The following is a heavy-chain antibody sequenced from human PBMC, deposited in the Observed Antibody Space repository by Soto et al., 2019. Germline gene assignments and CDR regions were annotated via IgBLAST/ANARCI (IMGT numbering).Heavy chain of an antibody. D-gene: IGHD6-13*01. V-gene: IGHV4-59*01. CDR1: GGSISSYY. Sequence: SETLSLTCTVSGGSISSYYWSWIRQPPGKGLEWIGYIYYSGSTNYNPSLKSRVTISVDTSKNQFSLKLSSVTAADTAVYYCARVSDPIAAAGTYYFDYWGQGTLVTAPQ. CDR2: IYYSGST. CDR3: ARVSDPIAAAGTYYFDY. J-gene: IGHJ4*02.